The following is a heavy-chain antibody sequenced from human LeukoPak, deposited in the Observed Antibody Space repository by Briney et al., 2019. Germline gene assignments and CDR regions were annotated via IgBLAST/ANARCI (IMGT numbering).Heavy chain of an antibody. CDR3: ARHDSFIPF. V-gene: IGHV3-23*01. J-gene: IGHJ4*02. D-gene: IGHD3-16*02. Sequence: GGSLRLSCVASGFTFSDYAMSWVRQAPGKGLEWVSGISDSGRSSYYTDSVKGRCTISRDNSKNTVSLQINNLRAEDTAVYFCARHDSFIPFWGQGTLVTVTS. CDR1: GFTFSDYA. CDR2: ISDSGRSS.